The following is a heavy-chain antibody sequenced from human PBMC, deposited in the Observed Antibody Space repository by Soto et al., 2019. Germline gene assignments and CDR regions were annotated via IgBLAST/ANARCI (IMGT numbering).Heavy chain of an antibody. CDR3: ARHAVVKAFDI. CDR1: GGSINSGDYY. V-gene: IGHV4-31*03. J-gene: IGHJ3*02. CDR2: IYYSGST. Sequence: PSETLSLTCTVSGGSINSGDYYWSWIRQLPGKGLQWIGYIYYSGSTYYNPSLTSRVTISLDTSKNQFSLKLSSVTAADTAVYYFARHAVVKAFDIWGQGTMVTVSS. D-gene: IGHD2-15*01.